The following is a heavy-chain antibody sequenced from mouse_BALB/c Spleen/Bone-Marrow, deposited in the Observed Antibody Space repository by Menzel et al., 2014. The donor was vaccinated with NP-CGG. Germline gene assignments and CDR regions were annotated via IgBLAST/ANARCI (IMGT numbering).Heavy chain of an antibody. CDR1: GYSFTGYT. D-gene: IGHD2-12*01. V-gene: IGHV1-26*01. CDR2: INPYNGGT. Sequence: EVQLLESAPALVKHGASMKISCKASGYSFTGYTMNWVKQSHGKNLEWIGLINPYNGGTSYNQKFKTKSTLTVDKSSTTTYIDLLSLTSEHSTIYYFAKNDVPMMDNSYFFSYFDFWGPGTTVTVSS. J-gene: IGHJ1*01. CDR3: AKNDVPMMDNSYFFSYFDF.